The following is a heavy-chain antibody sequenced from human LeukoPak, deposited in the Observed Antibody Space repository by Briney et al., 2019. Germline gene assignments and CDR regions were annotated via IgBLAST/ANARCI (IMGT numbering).Heavy chain of an antibody. J-gene: IGHJ6*02. V-gene: IGHV4-4*07. CDR3: ARYEYSSSPFHYHYYGMDV. Sequence: SETLSLTCTVSGGSISSYYWSWIRQPAGKGLEWIGRIYTSGSTNYNPSLKSRVTISVDTSKNQFSLKLSSVTAADTAVYYCARYEYSSSPFHYHYYGMDVWGQGTTVIVSS. CDR2: IYTSGST. D-gene: IGHD6-13*01. CDR1: GGSISSYY.